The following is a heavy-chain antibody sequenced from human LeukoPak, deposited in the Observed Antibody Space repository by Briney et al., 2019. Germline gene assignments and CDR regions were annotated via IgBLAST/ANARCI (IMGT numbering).Heavy chain of an antibody. D-gene: IGHD3-9*01. CDR2: ISYDGSNK. CDR1: GFTFSSYG. CDR3: ARGWVPSDISMN. Sequence: GGSLRLSCAASGFTFSSYGMHWVRQAPGKGLEWVAVISYDGSNKYYADSVKGRFTISRDNSKNTLYLQMNSLRAEDTAVYYCARGWVPSDISMNWGQGTMVTVSS. V-gene: IGHV3-30*03. J-gene: IGHJ3*01.